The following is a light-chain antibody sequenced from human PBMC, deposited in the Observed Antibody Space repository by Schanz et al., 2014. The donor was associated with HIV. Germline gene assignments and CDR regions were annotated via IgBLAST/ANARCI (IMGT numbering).Light chain of an antibody. V-gene: IGKV1-9*01. CDR3: QQLNFYPLA. CDR2: AVF. CDR1: QDISGY. J-gene: IGKJ4*01. Sequence: QLTQSPSSLSASVGDRVTITCRASQDISGYLPWYQQKPGKAPKLLIYAVFTLQSGVPSRFIGGRSGPDFTLTISSLQPEDFATYYCQQLNFYPLAFGGGTKVEIK.